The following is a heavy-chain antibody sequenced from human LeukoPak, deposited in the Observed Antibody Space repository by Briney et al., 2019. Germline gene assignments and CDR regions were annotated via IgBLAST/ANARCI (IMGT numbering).Heavy chain of an antibody. J-gene: IGHJ2*01. CDR2: VSSNGDNT. Sequence: SGGSLRLSCAASGFTFNSYTMHWVRQAPGKELEYVSAVSSNGDNTYYTNSMKGRITISRDNSKNTLYLQMGSLRAEDMAVYYCARRGSSGWGKPWYFDLWGRGTLVTVSS. V-gene: IGHV3-64*01. D-gene: IGHD6-19*01. CDR1: GFTFNSYT. CDR3: ARRGSSGWGKPWYFDL.